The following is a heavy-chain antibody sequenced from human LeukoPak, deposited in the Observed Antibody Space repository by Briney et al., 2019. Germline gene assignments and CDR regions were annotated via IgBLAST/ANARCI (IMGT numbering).Heavy chain of an antibody. Sequence: GGSLRLSCAASGFTFSSYAMHWVRQAPGMGLEWVALISYDGSNKYYADSVKGRFTISRDNSKNTLYLQMNSLRAEDTAVYYCVRGEYYYDSSGRGFDLWGRGTLVTVSS. D-gene: IGHD3-22*01. CDR2: ISYDGSNK. V-gene: IGHV3-30-3*01. J-gene: IGHJ2*01. CDR1: GFTFSSYA. CDR3: VRGEYYYDSSGRGFDL.